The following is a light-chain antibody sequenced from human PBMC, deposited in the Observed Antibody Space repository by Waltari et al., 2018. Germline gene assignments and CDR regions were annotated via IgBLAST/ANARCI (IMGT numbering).Light chain of an antibody. J-gene: IGLJ2*01. CDR2: EDD. Sequence: SDVLTQAPSLSVAPGKTATVTCRGDTIGRNSGNWYQQRPGQAPVAVMFEDDDRPSEISERFSGSTSGNEATLTINRVEAGDEADYYCHVWDSSTKLLIFGGGTKLTVL. CDR1: TIGRNS. CDR3: HVWDSSTKLLI. V-gene: IGLV3-21*01.